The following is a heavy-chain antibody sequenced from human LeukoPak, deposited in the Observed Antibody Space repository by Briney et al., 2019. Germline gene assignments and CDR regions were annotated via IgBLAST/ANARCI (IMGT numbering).Heavy chain of an antibody. V-gene: IGHV1-46*01. Sequence: ASVKVSCKASGYTFTSYYMHWVRQAPGQGLEWMGIINPSGGSTSYAQKFQGRVTMTRDTSTSTVYMELSSLRSEDTAVYYCASCITMIPYYYGMDVWGQGTTVTVSS. CDR2: INPSGGST. CDR1: GYTFTSYY. CDR3: ASCITMIPYYYGMDV. J-gene: IGHJ6*02. D-gene: IGHD3-22*01.